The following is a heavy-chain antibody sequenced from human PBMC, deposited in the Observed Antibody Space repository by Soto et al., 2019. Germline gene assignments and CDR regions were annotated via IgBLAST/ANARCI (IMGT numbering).Heavy chain of an antibody. D-gene: IGHD3-10*01. CDR1: GFTFSTYA. CDR2: VSGNTGNT. CDR3: AKVSDRYGSGSYDWFDP. Sequence: EVQLLESGGGLVQSGGSLRLACAASGFTFSTYAMSWLRQVPGKGLEWVSTVSGNTGNTYYADSVKGRFTIFRDIAKNTLHLQMNSLRAEDTAIYYCAKVSDRYGSGSYDWFDPWGQGTLVTVSS. V-gene: IGHV3-23*01. J-gene: IGHJ5*02.